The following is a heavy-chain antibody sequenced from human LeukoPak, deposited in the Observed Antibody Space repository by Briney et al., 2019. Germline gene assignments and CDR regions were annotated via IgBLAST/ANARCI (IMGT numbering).Heavy chain of an antibody. CDR3: VRGGYCSGGTCYKWNAFDI. J-gene: IGHJ3*02. V-gene: IGHV3-21*01. Sequence: PGGSLRLSCASSGFIFSSYSMNWVRQAPGQGLEWVSSISLSGTYIYYADSLKGRFTISRDNAENSLYLQMNSLRAEDTAIYYCVRGGYCSGGTCYKWNAFDIWGQGTRVTVSS. D-gene: IGHD2-15*01. CDR2: ISLSGTYI. CDR1: GFIFSSYS.